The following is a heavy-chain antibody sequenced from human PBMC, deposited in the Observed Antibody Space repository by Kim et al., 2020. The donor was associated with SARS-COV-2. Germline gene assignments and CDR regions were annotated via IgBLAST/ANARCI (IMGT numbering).Heavy chain of an antibody. CDR1: GFTFSNAW. D-gene: IGHD5-18*01. V-gene: IGHV3-15*01. CDR2: IKSKTDGGTT. J-gene: IGHJ4*02. Sequence: GGSLRLSCASSGFTFSNAWMSWVRQAPGKGLEWVGRIKSKTDGGTTDYAAPVKGRFTISRDDSKNTLYLQMNSLKTEDTAVYYCTTYRGAGYSYGHPYFEYWGQGTLVTVSS. CDR3: TTYRGAGYSYGHPYFEY.